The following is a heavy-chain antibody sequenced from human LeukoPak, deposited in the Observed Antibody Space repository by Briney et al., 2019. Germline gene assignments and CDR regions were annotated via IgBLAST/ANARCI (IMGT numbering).Heavy chain of an antibody. V-gene: IGHV1-69*13. CDR3: ARSTGYYYYYYGMDV. D-gene: IGHD2-2*01. CDR2: IIPIFGTA. CDR1: GGTFSSYA. Sequence: SVKVSCKASGGTFSSYAISWVRQAPGQGLEWMGGIIPIFGTANCAQKFQGRVTITADESTSTAYMELSSLRSEDTAVYYCARSTGYYYYYYGMDVWGQGTTVTVSS. J-gene: IGHJ6*02.